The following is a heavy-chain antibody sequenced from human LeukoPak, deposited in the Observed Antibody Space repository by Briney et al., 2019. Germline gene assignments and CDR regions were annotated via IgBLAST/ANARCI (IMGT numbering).Heavy chain of an antibody. CDR3: ARSDSGDYFDY. D-gene: IGHD2-15*01. J-gene: IGHJ4*02. V-gene: IGHV3-7*01. Sequence: GGSLRLSCAASGFTFSSYWMGWVRQAPGKGLEWLANIKQDGSEKYYVDSVKGRFTISRDNAKNSLYLQMSSLRAEDTAVYYCARSDSGDYFDYWGQGTLVTVSS. CDR1: GFTFSSYW. CDR2: IKQDGSEK.